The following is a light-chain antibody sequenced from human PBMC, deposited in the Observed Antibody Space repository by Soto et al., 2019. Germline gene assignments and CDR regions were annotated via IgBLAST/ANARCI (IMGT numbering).Light chain of an antibody. CDR1: QTINNF. Sequence: DIPMTQSPSSLSASVGDRVIITCRASQTINNFLNWYQQKSGNAPKLLIYAASSLQSGVPSRFSGSASGTEFTLTISSLQPEDYATYYCQQGYNTPGTFGPGTKVYIK. V-gene: IGKV1-39*01. J-gene: IGKJ3*01. CDR2: AAS. CDR3: QQGYNTPGT.